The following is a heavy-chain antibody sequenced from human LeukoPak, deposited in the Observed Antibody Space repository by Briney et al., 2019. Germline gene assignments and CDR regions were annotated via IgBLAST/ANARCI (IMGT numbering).Heavy chain of an antibody. V-gene: IGHV4-39*01. CDR2: IYYSGDT. Sequence: SETLSLTCTVSGGSINSTRYYWGWIRQPSGKGLEWIGSIYYSGDTHYNPSLRSRVTISVDTSKNQFSLRMHSMTAADTSFYYCATGSMTTRYYYYFHMDVWGTGTTVTVSS. J-gene: IGHJ6*03. CDR3: ATGSMTTRYYYYFHMDV. D-gene: IGHD4-11*01. CDR1: GGSINSTRYY.